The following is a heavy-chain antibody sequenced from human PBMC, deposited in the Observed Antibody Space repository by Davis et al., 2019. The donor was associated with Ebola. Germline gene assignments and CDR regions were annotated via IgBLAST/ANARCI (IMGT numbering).Heavy chain of an antibody. CDR1: GYTFTSYY. CDR2: IIPIFGTA. CDR3: ATSYTYYDILTGYSPGSWFDP. J-gene: IGHJ5*02. V-gene: IGHV1-69*06. Sequence: SVKVSCKASGYTFTSYYMHWVRQAPGQGLEWMGGIIPIFGTANYAQKFQGRVTITADKSTSTAYMELSSLRSEDTAVYYCATSYTYYDILTGYSPGSWFDPWGQGTLVTVSS. D-gene: IGHD3-9*01.